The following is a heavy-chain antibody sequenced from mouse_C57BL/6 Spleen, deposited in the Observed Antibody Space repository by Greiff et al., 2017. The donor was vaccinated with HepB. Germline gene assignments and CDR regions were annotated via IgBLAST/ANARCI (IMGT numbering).Heavy chain of an antibody. CDR1: GYAFSSSW. J-gene: IGHJ4*01. D-gene: IGHD1-1*01. Sequence: QVQLQQSGPELVKPGASVKISCKASGYAFSSSWMNWVKQRPGKGLEWIGRIYPGDGDTNYNGKFKGKATLTADKSSSTAYMQLSSLTSEDSAVYLCARCTTVVGRAMDYWGQGTSVTVSS. CDR3: ARCTTVVGRAMDY. CDR2: IYPGDGDT. V-gene: IGHV1-82*01.